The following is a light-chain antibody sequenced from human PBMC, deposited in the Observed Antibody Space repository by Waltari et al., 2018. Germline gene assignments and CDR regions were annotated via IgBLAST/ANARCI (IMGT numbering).Light chain of an antibody. CDR3: QQHDNLPLT. CDR1: QGISKF. CDR2: GAS. V-gene: IGKV1-16*01. Sequence: DIQMTQSPSSLAASVGDRVTITCRASQGISKFLAWFRQKPGKAPESLIYGASSLQSGVPSRFSGSGSGTDFTFTISSLQPEDIATYYCQQHDNLPLTFGGGTKVEIK. J-gene: IGKJ4*01.